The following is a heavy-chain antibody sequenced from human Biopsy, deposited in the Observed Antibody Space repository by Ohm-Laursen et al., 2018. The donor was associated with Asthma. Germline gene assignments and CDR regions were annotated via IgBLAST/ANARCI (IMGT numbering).Heavy chain of an antibody. CDR2: IMTVFGTT. Sequence: ASVKVSCKAPGGTFSNFAISWVRQAPGQGLEWLGGIMTVFGTTNYAQKFQGRVAITADESTSTAYMEVTSLRSEDTAIYYCAGCQVGYSSGWSLLLKKIYYSGMDVWGQGAAVTVSS. D-gene: IGHD6-19*01. J-gene: IGHJ6*02. CDR1: GGTFSNFA. CDR3: AGCQVGYSSGWSLLLKKIYYSGMDV. V-gene: IGHV1-69*13.